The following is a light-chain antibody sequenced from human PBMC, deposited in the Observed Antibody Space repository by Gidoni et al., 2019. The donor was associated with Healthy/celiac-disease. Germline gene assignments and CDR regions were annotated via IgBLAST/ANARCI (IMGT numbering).Light chain of an antibody. CDR3: QQSYSTPQRT. V-gene: IGKV1-39*01. CDR2: AAS. J-gene: IGKJ2*01. Sequence: DIQMTQSPSSLSASVGDRVTITCRASQSISSYLNWYQQKPGKAPKLLVYAASRLQSGVPSRFSGSGSGTDFTLTISSLQPEDFATYYCQQSYSTPQRTFGQGTKLEIK. CDR1: QSISSY.